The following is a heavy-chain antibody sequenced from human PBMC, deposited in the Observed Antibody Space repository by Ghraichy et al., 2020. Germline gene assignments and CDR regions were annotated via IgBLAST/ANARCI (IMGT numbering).Heavy chain of an antibody. Sequence: GGSLRLSCAASGFSFNNAWMSWVRQASGKGLEWIGRIKSKAYGGTPDYATSLKGRFTISRDDSKKTLYLQMNSLKTEDTVVYYCATLKISMVQGVISTWGQGTQVTVSS. V-gene: IGHV3-15*01. D-gene: IGHD3-10*01. CDR2: IKSKAYGGTP. CDR3: ATLKISMVQGVIST. CDR1: GFSFNNAW. J-gene: IGHJ5*02.